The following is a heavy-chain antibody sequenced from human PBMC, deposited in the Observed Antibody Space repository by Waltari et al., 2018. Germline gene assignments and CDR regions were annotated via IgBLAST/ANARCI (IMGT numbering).Heavy chain of an antibody. CDR3: ARHPHYDFWSGYHYGMDV. D-gene: IGHD3-3*01. J-gene: IGHJ6*02. CDR1: GYSFTSYW. V-gene: IGHV5-51*01. CDR2: IYPGDSDT. Sequence: EVQLVQSGAEVKKPGESLKISCKGSGYSFTSYWIGWVRQMPGNGLEWMGIIYPGDSDTRYSPSFQGQVTISADKSISTAYLQWSSLKASDTAMYYCARHPHYDFWSGYHYGMDVWGQGTTVTVSS.